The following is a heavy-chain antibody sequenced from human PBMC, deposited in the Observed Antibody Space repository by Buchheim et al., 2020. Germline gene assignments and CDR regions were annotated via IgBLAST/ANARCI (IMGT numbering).Heavy chain of an antibody. J-gene: IGHJ4*02. D-gene: IGHD6-13*01. CDR3: AKDGYSSSWDTYYFDY. V-gene: IGHV3-30*18. CDR2: ISYDGSNK. Sequence: QVQLVESGGGVVQPGRSLRLSCAASGFTFSSYGMHWVRQAPGKGLEWVAVISYDGSNKYYADSVKGRLTISRDNSKNTLYLQMNSLRAEDTAVYYCAKDGYSSSWDTYYFDYWGQGTL. CDR1: GFTFSSYG.